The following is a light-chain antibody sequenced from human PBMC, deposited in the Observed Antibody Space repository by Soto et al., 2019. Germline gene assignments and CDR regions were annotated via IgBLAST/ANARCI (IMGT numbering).Light chain of an antibody. CDR2: AAS. Sequence: AIQMTQSPSSLSASVGDRVTITCRASQGIRNDVGWYQQKPGKAPKLLMYAASNLQSGVPSRFSGSGSGTDFTLTISSLQPEDVATYYCLQDYTYPLTFGGGTKVEIK. CDR1: QGIRND. V-gene: IGKV1-6*01. CDR3: LQDYTYPLT. J-gene: IGKJ4*01.